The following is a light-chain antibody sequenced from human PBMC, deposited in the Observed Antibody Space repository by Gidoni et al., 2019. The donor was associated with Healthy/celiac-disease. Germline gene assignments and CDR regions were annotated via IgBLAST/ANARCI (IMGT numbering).Light chain of an antibody. CDR2: AAS. J-gene: IGKJ4*01. V-gene: IGKV1-39*01. CDR3: QQSYSTPLT. Sequence: DIQMTQPPSSLSASVGDRVTITCRASQSTSSYLNWYHHQPRKAPKLLIYAASSLQSGVPSMFSGSGSGTDFTLTISSLQPEDFATYYCQQSYSTPLTFGGGTKVEIK. CDR1: QSTSSY.